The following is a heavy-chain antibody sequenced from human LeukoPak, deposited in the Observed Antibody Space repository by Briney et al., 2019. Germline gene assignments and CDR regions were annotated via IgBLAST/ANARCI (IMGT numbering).Heavy chain of an antibody. D-gene: IGHD6-19*01. J-gene: IGHJ4*02. V-gene: IGHV1-8*01. CDR1: GYTFTSYD. CDR3: ASRPRSGYSIDY. Sequence: ASVKVSCKASGYTFTSYDINWVRQATGQGLEWMGWMNPNSGNTGYAQKFQGRVTMTRNTSISTAYMELSSLRPEDTAVYYCASRPRSGYSIDYWGQGTLVTVSS. CDR2: MNPNSGNT.